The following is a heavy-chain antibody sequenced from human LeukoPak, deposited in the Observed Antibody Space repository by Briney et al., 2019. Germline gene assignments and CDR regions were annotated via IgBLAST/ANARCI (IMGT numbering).Heavy chain of an antibody. D-gene: IGHD3-16*01. CDR1: GFTFSNYY. Sequence: GGSLRLSCAASGFTFSNYYMNWVRQAPGKGLEWVSYISGDSNTMYYADSVKGRFTISRDNAKNSLYLQLRSLRAEDTAVYYCARDQGGGTFDIWGQGTMVTVSS. J-gene: IGHJ3*02. CDR3: ARDQGGGTFDI. CDR2: ISGDSNTM. V-gene: IGHV3-48*01.